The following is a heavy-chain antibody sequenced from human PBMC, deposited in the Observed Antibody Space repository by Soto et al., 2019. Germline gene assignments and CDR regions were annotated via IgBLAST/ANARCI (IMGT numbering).Heavy chain of an antibody. CDR3: ARYFYDSVGNTWLDN. V-gene: IGHV4-59*01. Sequence: SETLSLTCTVSGDTSTSYYWGWIRQAPGKGLEWIGHIHNSGTSAHNPSLNGRVTISIDMSKKQFSLKLTSLTSADTAVYFCARYFYDSVGNTWLDNWSQGTLVTVS. CDR1: GDTSTSYY. J-gene: IGHJ5*02. CDR2: IHNSGTS. D-gene: IGHD3-22*01.